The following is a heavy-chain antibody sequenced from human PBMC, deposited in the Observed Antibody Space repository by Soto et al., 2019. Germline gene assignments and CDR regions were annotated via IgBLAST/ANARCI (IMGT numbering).Heavy chain of an antibody. D-gene: IGHD3-10*01. CDR3: ARGGYVLLWFGNYGMDV. CDR1: GYTFSGYL. V-gene: IGHV1-8*01. CDR2: MNPNSGNT. J-gene: IGHJ6*02. Sequence: VPVKDSCKSSGYTFSGYLGSWVRQATGQRLEWMGWMNPNSGNTGYAQKFQGRVTMTRNTSISTAYMELSSLRSEDTAVYYCARGGYVLLWFGNYGMDVWGQGTTVTVSS.